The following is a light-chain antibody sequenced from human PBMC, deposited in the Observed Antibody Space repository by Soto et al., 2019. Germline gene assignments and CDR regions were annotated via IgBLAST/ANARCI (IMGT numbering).Light chain of an antibody. J-gene: IGKJ2*01. CDR3: QQHNDYAT. CDR2: EAS. CDR1: QNIGGW. Sequence: DFQMTQSPPTLSASVGDTVTLTCRASQNIGGWLAWYQQRPGKAPKLLIYEASTLASGVPSRFTGSGSGTHFTLTIDGLQPDDAATYYCQQHNDYATFG. V-gene: IGKV1-5*01.